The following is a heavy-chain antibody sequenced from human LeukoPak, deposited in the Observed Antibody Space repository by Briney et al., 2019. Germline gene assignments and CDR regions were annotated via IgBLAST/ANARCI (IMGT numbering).Heavy chain of an antibody. Sequence: ASVKLSCKASGYTFTGYYMHWVRQAPGQGLEWMGWINPNSGGTNYAQKFQGRVTMTRDTSVSTAYMELSRLRSDDTAVYYCARGILAYDMLTGHNWFDPWGQGTLVTVSS. CDR1: GYTFTGYY. J-gene: IGHJ5*02. CDR3: ARGILAYDMLTGHNWFDP. V-gene: IGHV1-2*02. CDR2: INPNSGGT. D-gene: IGHD3-9*01.